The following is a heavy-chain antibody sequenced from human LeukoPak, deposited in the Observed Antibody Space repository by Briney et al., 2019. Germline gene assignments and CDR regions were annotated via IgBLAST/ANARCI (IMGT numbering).Heavy chain of an antibody. CDR2: ISSSSSYI. V-gene: IGHV3-21*01. D-gene: IGHD2-21*02. J-gene: IGHJ5*02. CDR3: ARDRVQVTAIFWFDP. Sequence: PSETLSLTCAVYGGSFSGYYWSWVRQAPGKGLEWVSSISSSSSYIYYADSVKGRFTISRDNAKDSLYLQMNSLRAEDTAVYYCARDRVQVTAIFWFDPWGQGTLVTVSS. CDR1: GGSFSGYY.